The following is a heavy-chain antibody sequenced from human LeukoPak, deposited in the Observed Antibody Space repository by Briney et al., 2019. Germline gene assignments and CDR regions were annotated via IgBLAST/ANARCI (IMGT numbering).Heavy chain of an antibody. D-gene: IGHD3-22*01. Sequence: SETLSLTCTVSGGSISSGSYYWSWIRQPAGKGLEWIGRIYTSGSTNYNPSLKSRVTISVDTSKNQFSLKLSSVTAADTAVYYCASPSRAYDSSGYHHWGQGTLVTVSS. CDR3: ASPSRAYDSSGYHH. V-gene: IGHV4-61*02. CDR2: IYTSGST. J-gene: IGHJ1*01. CDR1: GGSISSGSYY.